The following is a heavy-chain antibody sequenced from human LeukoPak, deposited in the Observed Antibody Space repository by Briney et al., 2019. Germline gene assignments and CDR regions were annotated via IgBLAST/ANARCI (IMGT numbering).Heavy chain of an antibody. CDR3: ARFDTGLDY. V-gene: IGHV3-33*01. J-gene: IGHJ4*02. Sequence: ARSLRLSCAASGFTFSSYGMHWVRHAPRKGLERVAVIWYDGSNKYYTNSLKDRFTISRENFQNTLYLEMNSLSAEDTAVYYCARFDTGLDYWGQGTLVTVSS. D-gene: IGHD2-8*02. CDR2: IWYDGSNK. CDR1: GFTFSSYG.